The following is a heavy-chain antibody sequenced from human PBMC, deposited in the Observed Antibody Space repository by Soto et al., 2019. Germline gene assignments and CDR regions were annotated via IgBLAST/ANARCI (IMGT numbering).Heavy chain of an antibody. CDR3: ARDPLDYXDSSGYYYVPPPAPIGY. Sequence: HPGGSLRLSCAASGFTFSSYWMSWVRQAPGKGLEWVANIKQDGSEKYYVDSVKGRFTISRDNAKNSLYLQMNSLRAEDTAVYYCARDPLDYXDSSGYYYVPPPAPIGYWGQGTLVTVSS. V-gene: IGHV3-7*03. CDR1: GFTFSSYW. J-gene: IGHJ4*02. CDR2: IKQDGSEK. D-gene: IGHD3-22*01.